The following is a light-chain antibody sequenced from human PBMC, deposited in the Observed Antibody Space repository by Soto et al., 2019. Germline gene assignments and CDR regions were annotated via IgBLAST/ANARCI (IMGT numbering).Light chain of an antibody. V-gene: IGKV3-20*01. CDR3: QYYGSSPWT. J-gene: IGKJ1*01. CDR2: SAF. CDR1: QSVSSNY. Sequence: DIVLTQSPGTLSLSPGDRGTLSCRASQSVSSNYLAWYQQKPGQPPRLLIYSAFSMATGIPDRFSGSGSGTDFTLTISRLEPEDFAVYYCQYYGSSPWTFGQGTKVEIK.